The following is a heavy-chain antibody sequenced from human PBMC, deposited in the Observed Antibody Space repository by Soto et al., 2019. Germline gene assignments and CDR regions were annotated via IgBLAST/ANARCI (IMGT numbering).Heavy chain of an antibody. J-gene: IGHJ6*02. CDR1: GGSFSGYY. Sequence: QVQLQQWGAGLLKPSETLSLTCAFAGGSFSGYYWSWIRQPPGKGLEWIGEINHSGSTNYNPSLKRRVTIAVATSKNQFSLKLSSVTAADTAVYYCARGLIVVVTASHFYYYYGMDVWGQGTTVTVSS. V-gene: IGHV4-34*01. CDR2: INHSGST. D-gene: IGHD2-21*02. CDR3: ARGLIVVVTASHFYYYYGMDV.